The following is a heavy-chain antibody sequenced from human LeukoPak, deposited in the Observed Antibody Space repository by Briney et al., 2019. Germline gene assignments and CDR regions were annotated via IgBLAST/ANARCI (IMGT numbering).Heavy chain of an antibody. D-gene: IGHD3-22*01. CDR3: AKDVGSGYTYFDF. CDR2: INGSGGST. V-gene: IGHV3-23*01. CDR1: GFTFSSYA. J-gene: IGHJ4*02. Sequence: PGGSLRLSCAASGFTFSSYAMSWVRRAPGKGLEWVSVINGSGGSTYYADSEKGRFTIPRDNSKNTLYLQMNSLRAEDTAVYHCAKDVGSGYTYFDFWGQGTLVTVSS.